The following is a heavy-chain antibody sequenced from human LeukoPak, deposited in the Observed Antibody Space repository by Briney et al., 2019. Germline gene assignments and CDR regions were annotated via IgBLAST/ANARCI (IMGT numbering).Heavy chain of an antibody. CDR1: GYTFTSYG. Sequence: ASVKVSCKASGYTFTSYGISWVRQARGQGIEWMGWISAYNGNTNYAQTLQARVTITTHTSTSTAYMELRSLRSDDTAVYYCARDGYYDSTAYYPPDYSGQGTLVTVSS. CDR2: ISAYNGNT. V-gene: IGHV1-18*01. J-gene: IGHJ4*02. CDR3: ARDGYYDSTAYYPPDY. D-gene: IGHD3-22*01.